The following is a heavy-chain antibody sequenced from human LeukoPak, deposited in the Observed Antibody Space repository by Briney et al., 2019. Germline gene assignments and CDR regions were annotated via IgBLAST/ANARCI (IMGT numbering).Heavy chain of an antibody. CDR3: ARVPPLGVDIVVPYYFDY. Sequence: GASVKVSCKASGGTFSSYAISWVRQAPGQGLEWMGGIIPIFGTANYAQKFQGRDTITTDESTSTAYMELSSLRSEDTAVYYCARVPPLGVDIVVPYYFDYWGQGTLVTVSS. V-gene: IGHV1-69*05. CDR2: IIPIFGTA. CDR1: GGTFSSYA. D-gene: IGHD2-2*03. J-gene: IGHJ4*02.